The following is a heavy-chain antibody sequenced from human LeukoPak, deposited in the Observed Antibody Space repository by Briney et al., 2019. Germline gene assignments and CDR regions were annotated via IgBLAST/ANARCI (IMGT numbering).Heavy chain of an antibody. J-gene: IGHJ6*02. CDR2: ISSSSSYI. CDR1: GFTFSSYS. D-gene: IGHD1-26*01. V-gene: IGHV3-21*01. Sequence: GGSLRLSCAASGFTFSSYSMNWVRQAPGKGLEWVSSISSSSSYIYYADSVKGRFTISRDNAKNSLYLQMNSLRAEDTAVYYCARDRTFXVSREHYYGMDVWGQGTTVTVSS. CDR3: ARDRTFXVSREHYYGMDV.